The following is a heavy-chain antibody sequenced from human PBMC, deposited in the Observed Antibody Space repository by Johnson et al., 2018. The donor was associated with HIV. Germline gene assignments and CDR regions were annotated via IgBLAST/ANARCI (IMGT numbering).Heavy chain of an antibody. CDR3: ARDRRLYSDSSGYPDSDAFDI. CDR1: GFTFDDHG. CDR2: INWHGGRT. D-gene: IGHD3-22*01. V-gene: IGHV3-20*04. Sequence: VQLVESGGGVVQPGRSLRLSCAASGFTFDDHGMSWVRPAPGKGLEWVSGINWHGGRTGYADSVKGRFTISRDNAKNSLYLQINSLRVEATALYYCARDRRLYSDSSGYPDSDAFDIWCQGTMVTVSS. J-gene: IGHJ3*02.